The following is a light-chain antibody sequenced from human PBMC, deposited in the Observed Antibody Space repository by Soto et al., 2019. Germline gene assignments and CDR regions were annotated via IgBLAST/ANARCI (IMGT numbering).Light chain of an antibody. CDR3: QQYNSWPPVT. CDR1: QSVSLN. CDR2: GAS. Sequence: EIVMTQSPATLSVSPVERATLSFRASQSVSLNLAWYQQKPGQAPRLLIYGASTRAPGFPARFSASGSGTEFTLTINSLQSEDSAVYYCQQYNSWPPVTFGGGTKVDIK. V-gene: IGKV3-15*01. J-gene: IGKJ4*01.